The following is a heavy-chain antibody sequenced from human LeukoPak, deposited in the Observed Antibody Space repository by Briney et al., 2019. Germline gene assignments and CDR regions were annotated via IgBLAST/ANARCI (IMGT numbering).Heavy chain of an antibody. V-gene: IGHV3-23*01. Sequence: PGGSLRLSCAASGFTFTNYAMNWVRQAPGNGLEWVSGISGSGGSTYYAASVKGRFTISRDNSKNTLYLQMNSLRAEDTAVYYCAKPYSGSYYFDYWGQGTLVTVSS. CDR3: AKPYSGSYYFDY. CDR1: GFTFTNYA. J-gene: IGHJ4*02. CDR2: ISGSGGST. D-gene: IGHD1-26*01.